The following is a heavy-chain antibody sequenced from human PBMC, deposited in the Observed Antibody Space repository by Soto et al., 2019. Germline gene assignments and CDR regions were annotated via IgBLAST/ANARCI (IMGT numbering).Heavy chain of an antibody. CDR1: GGSIRSGGYY. V-gene: IGHV4-31*03. CDR2: IYYSGST. CDR3: ARVPILEWLLSRPYFDY. D-gene: IGHD3-3*01. J-gene: IGHJ4*02. Sequence: SETLSLTCTVSGGSIRSGGYYWSWIRQHPGKGLEWIGYIYYSGSTYYNPSLKSRVTISVDTSKNQFSLKLSSVTAADTAVYYCARVPILEWLLSRPYFDYWGQGTLVTVSS.